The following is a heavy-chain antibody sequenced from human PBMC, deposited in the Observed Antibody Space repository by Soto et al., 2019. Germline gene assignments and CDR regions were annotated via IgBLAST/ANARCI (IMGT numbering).Heavy chain of an antibody. CDR3: ARASDTTWYNWFDP. CDR1: GGTVSSYA. Sequence: QVHLVQSGAEVKKAGSSVKVSCKASGGTVSSYAITWVRQAPGKGLEWMGVFIPIFVSAHYAQKFRGRVTITADESTSTVYMELSSLRSEDTAVYYCARASDTTWYNWFDPWGQGTLVTVSS. CDR2: FIPIFVSA. J-gene: IGHJ5*02. D-gene: IGHD2-8*02. V-gene: IGHV1-69*01.